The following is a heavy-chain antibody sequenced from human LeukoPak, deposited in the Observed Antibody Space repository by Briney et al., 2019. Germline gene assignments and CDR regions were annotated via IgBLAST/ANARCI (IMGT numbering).Heavy chain of an antibody. D-gene: IGHD6-19*01. Sequence: ETLSLTCVVSGGSISSSNWWSWVRQPPEKGLEWIGEIYHSGSTNYNPSLKSRVTISVDKSKNQFSLKLSSVTAADTAVYYCARYDVGWYYFDYWGQGTLVTVSS. J-gene: IGHJ4*02. CDR3: ARYDVGWYYFDY. V-gene: IGHV4-4*02. CDR2: IYHSGST. CDR1: GGSISSSNW.